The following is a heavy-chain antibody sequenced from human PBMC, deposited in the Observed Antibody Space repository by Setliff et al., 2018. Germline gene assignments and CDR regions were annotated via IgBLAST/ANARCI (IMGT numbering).Heavy chain of an antibody. CDR2: ISAYNGNT. D-gene: IGHD3-9*01. CDR3: ARAVTYYDILTGQHHCDAFDI. J-gene: IGHJ3*02. V-gene: IGHV1-18*01. Sequence: ASVKVSCKASGYTFTSYGISWVRQAPGQGLEWMGWISAYNGNTNYAQKLQGRVTMTTDTSTSTAYMELRSLRSDDTAVYYCARAVTYYDILTGQHHCDAFDIWGQGTMVTVSS. CDR1: GYTFTSYG.